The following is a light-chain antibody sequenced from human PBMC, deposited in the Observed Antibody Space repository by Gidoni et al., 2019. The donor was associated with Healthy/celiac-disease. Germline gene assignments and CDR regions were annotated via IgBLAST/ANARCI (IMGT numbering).Light chain of an antibody. V-gene: IGKV1-5*01. CDR1: QSISSW. CDR3: QQYNSHYT. J-gene: IGKJ2*01. Sequence: DIQMTQSPSTLSASVGDRVTITCRASQSISSWLAWYQQKPGKAPKLLIYDASSVESGVPSRVSGSGSGTEFTLTISSLQPDDFATYYCQQYNSHYTFGQXTKLEIK. CDR2: DAS.